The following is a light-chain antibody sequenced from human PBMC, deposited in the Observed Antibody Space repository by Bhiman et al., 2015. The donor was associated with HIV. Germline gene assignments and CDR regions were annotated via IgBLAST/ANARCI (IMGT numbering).Light chain of an antibody. CDR1: SSNIGKNP. Sequence: QSVLTQPPSVSEVPRQRVTISCSGSSSNIGKNPVNWFQQVPGKAPKLLIYYDDLLSSGVSDRFSASKAGTSASLAISGLQSEDEADYYCSAWDDSLNGVVFGGETKVTVL. J-gene: IGLJ2*01. V-gene: IGLV1-36*01. CDR2: YDD. CDR3: SAWDDSLNGVV.